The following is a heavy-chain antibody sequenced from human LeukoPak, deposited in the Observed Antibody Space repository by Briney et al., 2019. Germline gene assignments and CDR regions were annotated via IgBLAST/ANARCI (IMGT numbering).Heavy chain of an antibody. J-gene: IGHJ6*03. V-gene: IGHV4-39*07. CDR1: GGSISSSSYY. Sequence: SETLSLTCTVSGGSISSSSYYWGWIRQPPGKGLEWIGSIYYSGSTYYNPSLKSRVTISVDTSKNQFSLKLTSVTAADTAVYYCARSTGYGDYSRPYYYFYMDVWGKGTTVSISS. CDR2: IYYSGST. D-gene: IGHD4-17*01. CDR3: ARSTGYGDYSRPYYYFYMDV.